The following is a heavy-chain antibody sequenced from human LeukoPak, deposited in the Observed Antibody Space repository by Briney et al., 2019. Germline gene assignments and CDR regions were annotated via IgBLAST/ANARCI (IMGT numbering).Heavy chain of an antibody. Sequence: ASVKVSCKASGGTFRNYVINWVRQAPGQGLEWMGGIIAVFGTGNYAQKFQARVTITTDADMSTAYMELSSLRSEDTAVYYCARGYDMKQNWIDSWGQGTLVTVSS. J-gene: IGHJ5*01. V-gene: IGHV1-69*05. D-gene: IGHD3-22*01. CDR1: GGTFRNYV. CDR2: IIAVFGTG. CDR3: ARGYDMKQNWIDS.